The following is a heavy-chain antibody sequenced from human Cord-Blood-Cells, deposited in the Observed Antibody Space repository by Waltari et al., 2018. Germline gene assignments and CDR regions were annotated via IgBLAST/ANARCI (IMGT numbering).Heavy chain of an antibody. CDR1: GFTVSSNY. CDR2: FYSGGST. D-gene: IGHD3-3*01. Sequence: EVQLVESGGGLIQPGGSLRLSCAASGFTVSSNYMSWVRQAAGRGLEWVAVFYSGGSTYDADSWKGRFTISRDNSKNTLYLQMNSLRAEDTAVYYCARWHYDFWSGYYDYWGQGTLVTVSS. CDR3: ARWHYDFWSGYYDY. J-gene: IGHJ4*02. V-gene: IGHV3-53*01.